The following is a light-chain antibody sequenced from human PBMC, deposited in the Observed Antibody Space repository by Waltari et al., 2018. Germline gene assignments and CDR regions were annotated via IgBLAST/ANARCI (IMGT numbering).Light chain of an antibody. CDR3: CSYAGSSTFYV. J-gene: IGLJ1*01. CDR2: EGS. V-gene: IGLV2-23*01. Sequence: QMHPGQAPKRMSYEGSKRPSGVSNRFSGSKSGNTASLTISGLQAEDEADYYCCSYAGSSTFYVFVTGTKVTV.